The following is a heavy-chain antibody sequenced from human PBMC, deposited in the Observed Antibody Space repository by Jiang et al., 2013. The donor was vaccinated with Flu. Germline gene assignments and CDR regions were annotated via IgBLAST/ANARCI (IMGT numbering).Heavy chain of an antibody. J-gene: IGHJ5*02. CDR2: FDPEDGET. V-gene: IGHV1-24*01. Sequence: EVKKPGASVKVSCKVSGYTLTELSMHWVRQAPGKGLEWMGGFDPEDGETIYAQKFQGRVTMTEDTSTDTAYMELSSLRSEDTAVYYCATVGRHYYYDRGYNWFDPWGQGTLVTVSS. CDR1: GYTLTELS. D-gene: IGHD3-22*01. CDR3: ATVGRHYYYDRGYNWFDP.